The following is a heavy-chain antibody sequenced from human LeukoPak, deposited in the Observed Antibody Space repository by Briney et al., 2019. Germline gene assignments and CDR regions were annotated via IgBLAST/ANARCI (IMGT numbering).Heavy chain of an antibody. CDR1: GFTFSSYA. CDR2: ISYDGRNN. CDR3: AKLGFDSSGSHTLFDY. Sequence: GGSLRLSCAASGFTFSSYAMHWVSHGPGKGLEWLAIISYDGRNNHYGDSVKGRFTISRDNSKNTLHLQMNSLRAEDTAVYYCAKLGFDSSGSHTLFDYWGQGTQVTVSS. J-gene: IGHJ4*02. D-gene: IGHD3-22*01. V-gene: IGHV3-30*18.